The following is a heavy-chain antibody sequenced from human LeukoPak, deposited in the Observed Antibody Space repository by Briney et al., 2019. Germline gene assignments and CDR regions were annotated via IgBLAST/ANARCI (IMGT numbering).Heavy chain of an antibody. CDR1: GFTFSSYW. CDR2: ISGSGGST. CDR3: AKVLPYGDYALGALDI. J-gene: IGHJ3*02. Sequence: GGSLRLSCAASGFTFSSYWMSWVRQAPGKGLEWVSVISGSGGSTHYADFVKGRLTISRDNSKNTLYLQMNSLRAEDTAVYFCAKVLPYGDYALGALDIWGRGTMVTVSS. V-gene: IGHV3-23*01. D-gene: IGHD4-17*01.